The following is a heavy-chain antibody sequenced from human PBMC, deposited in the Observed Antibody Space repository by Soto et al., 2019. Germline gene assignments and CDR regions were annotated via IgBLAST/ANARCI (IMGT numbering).Heavy chain of an antibody. J-gene: IGHJ4*02. CDR2: IIPILGIA. D-gene: IGHD2-15*01. CDR3: ARDVGYCSGGSCYYFDY. V-gene: IGHV1-69*04. CDR1: GGTFSSYT. Sequence: GASVKVSCKASGGTFSSYTISWVRQAPGQGLEWMGRIIPILGIANYAQKFQGRVTITADKSTSTAYMELSSLRSEDTAVYYCARDVGYCSGGSCYYFDYWGQGTLVTVS.